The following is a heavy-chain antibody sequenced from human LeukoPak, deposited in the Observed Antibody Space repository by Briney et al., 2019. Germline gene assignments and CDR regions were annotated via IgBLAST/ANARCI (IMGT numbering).Heavy chain of an antibody. CDR1: GFTFSSYS. J-gene: IGHJ4*02. V-gene: IGHV3-21*01. Sequence: PGGSLRPSCAASGFTFSSYSMNWVRQAPGKGLEWVSSISSSSSYIYYADSVKGRFTISRDNAKNSLYLQMNSLRAEDTAVYYCAANPSSGWYVHYFDYWGQGTLVTVSS. D-gene: IGHD6-19*01. CDR3: AANPSSGWYVHYFDY. CDR2: ISSSSSYI.